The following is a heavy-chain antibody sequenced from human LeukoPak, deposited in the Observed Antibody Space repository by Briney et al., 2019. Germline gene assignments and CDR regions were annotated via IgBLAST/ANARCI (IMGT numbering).Heavy chain of an antibody. V-gene: IGHV3-21*01. D-gene: IGHD6-13*01. J-gene: IGHJ4*02. Sequence: GGSLRLSCAASGFTFSNAWMSWVRQAPGKGLEWVSSISSSSSYIYYADSVKGRFTISRDNAKNSLYLQMNSLRAEDTAVYYCARDQGYSSSWYPAFDYWGQGTLVTVSS. CDR1: GFTFSNAW. CDR3: ARDQGYSSSWYPAFDY. CDR2: ISSSSSYI.